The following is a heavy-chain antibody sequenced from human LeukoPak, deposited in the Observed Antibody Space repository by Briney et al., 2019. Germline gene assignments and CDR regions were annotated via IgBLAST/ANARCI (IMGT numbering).Heavy chain of an antibody. CDR3: ARGGIAVAGAYYFDY. D-gene: IGHD6-19*01. J-gene: IGHJ4*02. CDR1: GGSISSYY. CDR2: IYYSGST. Sequence: SETLSLTCTVSGGSISSYYWSWIRQPPGKGLEWIGYIYYSGSTNYNPSLKSRVTISADTSKNQFSLKLSSVTAADTAVYYCARGGIAVAGAYYFDYWGQGTLVTVSS. V-gene: IGHV4-59*01.